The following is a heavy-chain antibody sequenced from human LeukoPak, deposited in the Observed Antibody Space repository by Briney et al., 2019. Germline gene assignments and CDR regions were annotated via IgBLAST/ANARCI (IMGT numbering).Heavy chain of an antibody. D-gene: IGHD3-16*01. Sequence: SETLSLTCTVSGGSISSYYWSWIRQPPGKGLEWIGYIYYSGSTNYNPSLKSRVTISVDTSKNQFSLKLSSVTAADTAVYYCARRSYDYFWGSYVYYFDYWGQGTLVTVSS. CDR1: GGSISSYY. CDR2: IYYSGST. CDR3: ARRSYDYFWGSYVYYFDY. J-gene: IGHJ4*02. V-gene: IGHV4-59*08.